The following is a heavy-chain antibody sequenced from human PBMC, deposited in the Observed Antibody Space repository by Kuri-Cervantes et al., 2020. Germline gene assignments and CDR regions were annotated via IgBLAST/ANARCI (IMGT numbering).Heavy chain of an antibody. V-gene: IGHV3-30*18. D-gene: IGHD3-22*01. CDR3: AKDITMIVDRIDLFDC. CDR2: ISYDGSNK. Sequence: GESLKISCAASGFTFSSYGMHWVRQAPGKGLEWVAVISYDGSNKYYADSVKGRFTISRDNSKNTLYLQMNSLRAEDTAVYYCAKDITMIVDRIDLFDCWGQGTLVTVSS. CDR1: GFTFSSYG. J-gene: IGHJ4*02.